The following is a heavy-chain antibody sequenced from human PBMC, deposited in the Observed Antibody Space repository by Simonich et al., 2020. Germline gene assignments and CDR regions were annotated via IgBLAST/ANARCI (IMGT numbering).Heavy chain of an antibody. Sequence: QVQLVQSGAEVKKPGASVKVSCKASGYTFTGHYRHWVRQAPGQGLEWMGGINHNSGGTNYAQKFQGRVTMTRDTSISTAYMERSRLRSDDTAVYYCARGGVQYYYYYMDVWVKGTTVTVSS. J-gene: IGHJ6*03. CDR3: ARGGVQYYYYYMDV. D-gene: IGHD3-3*01. CDR2: INHNSGGT. CDR1: GYTFTGHY. V-gene: IGHV1-2*02.